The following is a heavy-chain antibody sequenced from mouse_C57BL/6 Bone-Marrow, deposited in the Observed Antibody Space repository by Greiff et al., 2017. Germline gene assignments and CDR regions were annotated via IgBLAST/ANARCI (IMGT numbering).Heavy chain of an antibody. CDR3: ARDDYDVRYAMDY. J-gene: IGHJ4*01. D-gene: IGHD2-4*01. V-gene: IGHV1-26*01. CDR1: GYTFTDYY. Sequence: EVQLQQSEPELVKPGASVKISCKASGYTFTDYYMNWVKQSHGKSLEWIGDINPNNGGTSYNQKFKGKATLTVDKSSSTAYMELRSLTSEDSAVYYCARDDYDVRYAMDYWGQGTSVTVSS. CDR2: INPNNGGT.